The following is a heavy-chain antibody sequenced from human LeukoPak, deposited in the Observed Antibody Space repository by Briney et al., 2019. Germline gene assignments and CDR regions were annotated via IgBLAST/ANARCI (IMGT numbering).Heavy chain of an antibody. J-gene: IGHJ4*02. CDR1: GFTFSSYG. Sequence: GRSLRLSCAASGFTFSSYGMHSVRQAPGKGLEWVAFIRYDGSNKYYADSVKGRFTISRDNSKNTLYLQMNSLRGEDTAVYYCAKGGAVPGRDYWGQGTLVTVSS. CDR3: AKGGAVPGRDY. CDR2: IRYDGSNK. V-gene: IGHV3-30*02. D-gene: IGHD6-19*01.